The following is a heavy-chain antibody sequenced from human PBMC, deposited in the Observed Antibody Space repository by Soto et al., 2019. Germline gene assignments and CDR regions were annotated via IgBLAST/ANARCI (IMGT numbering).Heavy chain of an antibody. CDR2: LHYSGST. CDR3: GRAGPNCNYVVGYCDH. D-gene: IGHD1-7*01. CDR1: GASISGICYY. V-gene: IGHV4-39*01. Sequence: SETLSLTCAVSGASISGICYYWGCIRQPPGKGLEWIRSLHYSGSTYYNPSLKSRVTISLDTSKNQLSLKLTSVTAADTAIYYWGRAGPNCNYVVGYCDHWGPGTLFTVSS. J-gene: IGHJ4*02.